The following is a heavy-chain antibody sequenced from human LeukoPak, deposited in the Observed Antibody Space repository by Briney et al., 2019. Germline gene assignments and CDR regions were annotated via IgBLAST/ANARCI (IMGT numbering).Heavy chain of an antibody. CDR3: ARGIRQGNIVTTIWKGRELYFDL. J-gene: IGHJ2*01. Sequence: TSETLSLTCSVSGASISSKYWGWIQQPPGKGLEWIGYIHYSGTTTYNPSLKSRVTISVDTSKNQFSVKLNSVTAADTAVYYCARGIRQGNIVTTIWKGRELYFDLWGRGTLVTVSS. D-gene: IGHD5-12*01. CDR1: GASISSKY. V-gene: IGHV4-59*01. CDR2: IHYSGTT.